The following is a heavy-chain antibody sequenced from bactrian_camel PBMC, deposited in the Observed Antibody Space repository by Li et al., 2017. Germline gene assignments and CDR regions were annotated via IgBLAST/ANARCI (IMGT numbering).Heavy chain of an antibody. V-gene: IGHV3S1*01. CDR1: GLRYSSVF. D-gene: IGHD5*01. J-gene: IGHJ4*01. CDR2: IYAYGVGI. Sequence: HVQLVESGGGSVTAPGSLRLSCSISGLRYSSVFMVDWFRQAPGKERKEREVVASIYAYGVGIYYPDSVKGRFTISQGRTGDTVYLQMNNLKPEDTAMYYCAGGRPDSWACDDHSTYNHWARGPRSPSP.